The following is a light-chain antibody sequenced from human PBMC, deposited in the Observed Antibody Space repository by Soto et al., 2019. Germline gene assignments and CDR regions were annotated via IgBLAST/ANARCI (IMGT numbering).Light chain of an antibody. CDR3: SSYAGSNNLV. CDR1: SSDVGGYNY. V-gene: IGLV2-8*01. Sequence: QSVLTQPPSASGSPGQSVTISCTGTSSDVGGYNYVSWYQQHPGKAPKLMIYEVSKRPSGVPDRFSGSKSGNTASLTVSGLQAEDEADYYCSSYAGSNNLVFGGGNKVTVX. CDR2: EVS. J-gene: IGLJ2*01.